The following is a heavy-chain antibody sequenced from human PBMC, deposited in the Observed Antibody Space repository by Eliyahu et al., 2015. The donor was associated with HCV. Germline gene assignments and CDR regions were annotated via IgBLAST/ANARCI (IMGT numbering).Heavy chain of an antibody. Sequence: EVQLVESGGGLVKPGGSLTLTCVASGLXFXXAWMSWVRQAPGKGLEWVGRIKSKEDGGAIAYSAPVKGRFTISRDDSRNTLYLQMNSLTTEDTALYYCMVMVTRAAPHNWFDPWGQGTLVTVSS. V-gene: IGHV3-15*01. J-gene: IGHJ5*02. D-gene: IGHD2-21*02. CDR1: GLXFXXAW. CDR2: IKSKEDGGAI. CDR3: MVMVTRAAPHNWFDP.